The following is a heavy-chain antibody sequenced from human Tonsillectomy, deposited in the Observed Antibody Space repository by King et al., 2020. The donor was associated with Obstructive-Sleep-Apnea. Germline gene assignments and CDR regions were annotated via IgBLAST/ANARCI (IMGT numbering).Heavy chain of an antibody. V-gene: IGHV3-9*01. D-gene: IGHD5-24*01. CDR3: AKEMATTDAFDI. CDR2: VSWNSGSM. CDR1: GFTFDDYV. Sequence: VQLVESGGGLVQPGRSLRLSCAASGFTFDDYVMHWVRQAPGKGLEWVSGVSWNSGSMVYADSVKGRFTISRDNAKISLYLQMNSLRAEDTALYYCAKEMATTDAFDIWGQGTMVTVSS. J-gene: IGHJ3*02.